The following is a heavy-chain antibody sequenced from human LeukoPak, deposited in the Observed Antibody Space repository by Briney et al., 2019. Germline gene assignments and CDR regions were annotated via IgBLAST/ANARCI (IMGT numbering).Heavy chain of an antibody. J-gene: IGHJ6*02. Sequence: PSETLSLTCTVSGGSISSYYWSWIRQPPGKGLEWIGYIYYSGSTNYNPSLKSRVTISVDTSKNQFSLKLSSVTAADTAVYYCARDGAVAGNDYYYYYGVDVWGQGTTVTVSS. V-gene: IGHV4-59*01. CDR3: ARDGAVAGNDYYYYYGVDV. CDR2: IYYSGST. D-gene: IGHD6-19*01. CDR1: GGSISSYY.